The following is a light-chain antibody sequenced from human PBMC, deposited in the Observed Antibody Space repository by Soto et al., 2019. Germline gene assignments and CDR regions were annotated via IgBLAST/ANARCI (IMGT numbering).Light chain of an antibody. CDR2: KAS. Sequence: DIQMTQSPATMSASVGDRVTITCRASQSISSWLAWYQQKPGKAPNLLIYKASTLESGVPSRFSGSGSGTEFTLTISSVQPDDFATYYCQQYKSYPLTFGGGTKVDI. V-gene: IGKV1-5*03. CDR1: QSISSW. CDR3: QQYKSYPLT. J-gene: IGKJ4*01.